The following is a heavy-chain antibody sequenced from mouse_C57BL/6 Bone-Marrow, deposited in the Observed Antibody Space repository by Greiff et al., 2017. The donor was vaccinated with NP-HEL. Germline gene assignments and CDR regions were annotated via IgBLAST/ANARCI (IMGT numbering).Heavy chain of an antibody. CDR2: IYPGSGST. J-gene: IGHJ2*01. CDR1: GYTFTSYW. CDR3: ARSLTTVRDFDY. D-gene: IGHD1-1*01. V-gene: IGHV1-55*01. Sequence: QVQLQQPGAELVKPGASVKMSCKASGYTFTSYWITWVKQRPGQGLEWIGDIYPGSGSTNYNEKFKSKATLTVDTSSSTAYMQLSSRTSEDSTVYYCARSLTTVRDFDYWGQGTTLTVSS.